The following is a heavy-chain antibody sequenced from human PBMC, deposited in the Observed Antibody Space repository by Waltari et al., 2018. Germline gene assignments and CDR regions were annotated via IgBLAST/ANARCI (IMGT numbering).Heavy chain of an antibody. CDR3: AKSGDNYVVYFDS. D-gene: IGHD1-1*01. CDR2: ISDNSGST. V-gene: IGHV3-23*01. CDR1: GFPFSWYS. J-gene: IGHJ4*02. Sequence: EVRLLESGGGSVQPGGSLRLSCVGPGFPFSWYSMGWVRQAPGKGLEWVSGISDNSGSTYYADSVKGRFTISRDNFKNTLFLDLNSLRAEDTAAYYCAKSGDNYVVYFDSWGQGSLVSVSS.